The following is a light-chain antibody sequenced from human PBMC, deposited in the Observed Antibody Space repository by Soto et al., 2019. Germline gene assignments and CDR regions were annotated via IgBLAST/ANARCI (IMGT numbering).Light chain of an antibody. CDR3: QQCGSSRWT. CDR2: GAS. J-gene: IGKJ1*01. Sequence: EIVLTQSPCTLSLSPGERATLSCRASQSVSITSLAWYQQKPGQAPRLLIYGASSRATGISDRFRGSGSGTDFTLIITRLEPEDAAVYYCQQCGSSRWTFGQGTKVDIK. CDR1: QSVSITS. V-gene: IGKV3-20*01.